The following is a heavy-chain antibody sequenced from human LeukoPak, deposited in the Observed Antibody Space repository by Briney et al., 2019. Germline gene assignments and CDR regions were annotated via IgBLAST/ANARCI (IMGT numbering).Heavy chain of an antibody. V-gene: IGHV3-23*01. Sequence: GGSLRLSCAASGFTFSSYGMHWVRQAPGEGREWVSAISGSGGGTYYGDSVKGRFTISRENSKNTVYLQINSLRAEKTAVYDCAKALGEWFTYAFDIWGQGTMVTVSS. D-gene: IGHD3-3*01. CDR3: AKALGEWFTYAFDI. J-gene: IGHJ3*02. CDR1: GFTFSSYG. CDR2: ISGSGGGT.